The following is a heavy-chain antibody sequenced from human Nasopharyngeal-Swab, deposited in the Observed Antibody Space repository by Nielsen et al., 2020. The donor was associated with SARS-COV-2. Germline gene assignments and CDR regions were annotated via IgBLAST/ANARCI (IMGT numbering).Heavy chain of an antibody. CDR2: IIPIFGTA. D-gene: IGHD3-10*01. J-gene: IGHJ6*02. CDR3: ARKRRGYYYYGMDV. CDR1: GGTFSSYA. V-gene: IGHV1-69*13. Sequence: SVKVSCKASGGTFSSYAISWVRQAPGQWLEWMGGIIPIFGTANYAQKFQGRVTITADESTSTAYMELSSLRSEDTAVYYCARKRRGYYYYGMDVWGQGTTVTVSS.